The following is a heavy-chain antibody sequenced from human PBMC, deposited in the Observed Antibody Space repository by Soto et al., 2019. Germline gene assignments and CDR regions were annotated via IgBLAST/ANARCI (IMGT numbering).Heavy chain of an antibody. Sequence: PSETLSLTCAVYGGYFSSYYLSWIRQTPGKGLEWIGVINHSGSTNYDPSLKSRVTISIDTSKNQVSLTLSSVTAADTAVYYCARGEPRFMEWLLLSEYFDPWGQGTLVTVSS. CDR1: GGYFSSYY. CDR2: INHSGST. J-gene: IGHJ5*02. V-gene: IGHV4-34*01. CDR3: ARGEPRFMEWLLLSEYFDP. D-gene: IGHD3-3*01.